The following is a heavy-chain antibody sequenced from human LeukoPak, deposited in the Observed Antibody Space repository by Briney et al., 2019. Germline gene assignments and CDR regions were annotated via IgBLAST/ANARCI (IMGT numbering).Heavy chain of an antibody. CDR2: IIVSSGST. J-gene: IGHJ4*02. V-gene: IGHV3-23*01. CDR3: AKGGYDYVEMGYFDY. D-gene: IGHD5-12*01. CDR1: GFSLSNYA. Sequence: GGSLRLSCASSGFSLSNYAMGWVRQAPGKGLEWVSLIIVSSGSTFYADSVKGRFTISRDNSKNTLYLQMNSLRAEDTAVYYCAKGGYDYVEMGYFDYWGQGTLVTVSS.